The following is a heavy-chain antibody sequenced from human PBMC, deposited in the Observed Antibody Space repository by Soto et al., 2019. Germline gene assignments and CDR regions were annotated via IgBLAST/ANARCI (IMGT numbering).Heavy chain of an antibody. CDR1: GGSVSSGSYY. V-gene: IGHV4-61*01. D-gene: IGHD6-19*01. Sequence: SETLSLTCTVSGGSVSSGSYYWSWIRQPPGKGLEWIGYIYYSGSTNYNPSLKGRVTISVDTSKNQFSLKLSSVTAADTAVYYCARERQQWLVDYWGQGTLVTVSS. J-gene: IGHJ4*02. CDR3: ARERQQWLVDY. CDR2: IYYSGST.